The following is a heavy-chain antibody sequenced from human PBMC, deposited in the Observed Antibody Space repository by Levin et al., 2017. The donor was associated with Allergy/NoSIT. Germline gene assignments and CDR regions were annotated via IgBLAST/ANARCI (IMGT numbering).Heavy chain of an antibody. CDR2: INPNSGGT. V-gene: IGHV1-2*02. CDR1: GYTFTGYY. Sequence: ASVKVSCKASGYTFTGYYMHWVRQAPGQGLEWMGWINPNSGGTNYAQKFQGRVTMTRDTSISTAYMELSRLRSDDTAVYYCARSGYCSSTSCYAGRGSIDYWGQGTLVTVSS. D-gene: IGHD2-2*01. CDR3: ARSGYCSSTSCYAGRGSIDY. J-gene: IGHJ4*02.